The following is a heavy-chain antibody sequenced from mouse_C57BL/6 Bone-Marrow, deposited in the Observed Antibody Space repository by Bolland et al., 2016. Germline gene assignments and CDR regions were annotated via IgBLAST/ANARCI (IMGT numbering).Heavy chain of an antibody. V-gene: IGHV5-17*01. J-gene: IGHJ3*01. Sequence: STIYYADTVKGRCTISRDNAKNTLFLQMTSLRSEDTAMYYCARDPYYYGSTLFAYWGQGTLV. CDR3: ARDPYYYGSTLFAY. D-gene: IGHD1-1*01. CDR2: STI.